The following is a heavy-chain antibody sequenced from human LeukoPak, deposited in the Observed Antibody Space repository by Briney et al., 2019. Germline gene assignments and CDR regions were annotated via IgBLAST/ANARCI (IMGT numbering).Heavy chain of an antibody. CDR2: IWYDGSNK. Sequence: GGSLRLSCAASGFTFSSYGMPWVRQAPGKGLEWVAVIWYDGSNKYYADSVKGRFTISRDNSKNTLYLQMNSLRAEDTAVYYCARGQPGSVAFDIWGQGTMVTVSS. CDR3: ARGQPGSVAFDI. J-gene: IGHJ3*02. V-gene: IGHV3-33*01. D-gene: IGHD3-10*01. CDR1: GFTFSSYG.